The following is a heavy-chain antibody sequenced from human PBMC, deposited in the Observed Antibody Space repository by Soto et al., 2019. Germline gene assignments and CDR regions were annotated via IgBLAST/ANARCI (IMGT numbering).Heavy chain of an antibody. V-gene: IGHV3-48*01. J-gene: IGHJ4*02. D-gene: IGHD3-3*01. CDR1: GFTFSSYS. CDR2: ISSSSSTI. CDR3: ASAHYDFWRGYSKSLDY. Sequence: EVQLVESGGGLVQPGGSLRLSCAASGFTFSSYSVNWVRQAPGKGLEWVSYISSSSSTIYYADSVKGRFTISRDNAKNALYMQMNSLRAEDTAVYYCASAHYDFWRGYSKSLDYWGQGTLVTVSS.